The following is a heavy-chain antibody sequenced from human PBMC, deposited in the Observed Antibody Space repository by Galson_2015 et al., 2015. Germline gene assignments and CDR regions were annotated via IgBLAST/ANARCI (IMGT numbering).Heavy chain of an antibody. CDR3: ARGYCSGGSCYDA. V-gene: IGHV4-61*02. Sequence: TLSLTCTVSGGSISSGSYYWSWIRQPAGKGLEWIGRIYTSGSTNYNPSLKSRVTISVDKSKNRFSLKLSSVTAADTAVYYCARGYCSGGSCYDAWGQGTLVTVSS. CDR1: GGSISSGSYY. J-gene: IGHJ5*02. CDR2: IYTSGST. D-gene: IGHD2-15*01.